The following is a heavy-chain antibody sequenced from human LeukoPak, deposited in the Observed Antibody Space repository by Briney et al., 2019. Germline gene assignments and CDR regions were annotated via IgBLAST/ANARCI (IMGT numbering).Heavy chain of an antibody. CDR1: GFTVSNKY. V-gene: IGHV3-66*04. CDR3: VGQSPEGYLDY. CDR2: IYSGGST. J-gene: IGHJ4*01. Sequence: GGSLRLSCAASGFTVSNKYMSWVRQAPGRGLEWVSVIYSGGSTYYADSVKGRFSISRDKSKNTLYLQMSSLRAEDTAVYYCVGQSPEGYLDYWGQGALVTVSS.